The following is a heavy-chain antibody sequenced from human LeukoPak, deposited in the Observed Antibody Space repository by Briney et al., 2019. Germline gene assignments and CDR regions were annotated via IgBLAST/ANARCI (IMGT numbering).Heavy chain of an antibody. CDR2: ISYDGSNK. J-gene: IGHJ4*02. CDR1: GFTFSSYG. Sequence: GRSLRLSCAASGFTFSSYGMHWVRQAPGKGLEWVAVISYDGSNKYYADSVKGRFTVSRDNSRNTLYLQMNSLRAEDTAVYYCAKAVSGSYPETRHFDYWGQGSLVTVSS. D-gene: IGHD1-26*01. CDR3: AKAVSGSYPETRHFDY. V-gene: IGHV3-30*18.